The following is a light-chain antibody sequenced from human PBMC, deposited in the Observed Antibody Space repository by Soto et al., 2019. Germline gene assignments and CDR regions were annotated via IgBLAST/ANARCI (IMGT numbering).Light chain of an antibody. V-gene: IGKV3-20*01. CDR2: GAS. CDR1: QSVSSSY. J-gene: IGKJ4*01. Sequence: EIVLTQSPGTLSLSPGERATLSCRASQSVSSSYLAWYQQKPGQAPRLLFYGASSRATGIPDRFSGSGSGTDFTLTISRLEPEAFAVYYCQQYGSSPPLTFGGGTKVEIK. CDR3: QQYGSSPPLT.